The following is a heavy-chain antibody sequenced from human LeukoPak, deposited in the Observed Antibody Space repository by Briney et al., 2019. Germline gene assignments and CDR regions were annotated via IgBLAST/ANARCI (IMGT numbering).Heavy chain of an antibody. V-gene: IGHV3-21*01. J-gene: IGHJ4*02. CDR2: ISSSSSYI. Sequence: PGGSLRLSCAASGFTFSSYSMNWVRQAPGKGLEWVSSISSSSSYIYYADSVKGRFTISRDNAKNSLYLQMNSLRAEDTAVYYCAGYCSSTSCYGAHDYWGQGTLVTVSS. D-gene: IGHD2-2*01. CDR1: GFTFSSYS. CDR3: AGYCSSTSCYGAHDY.